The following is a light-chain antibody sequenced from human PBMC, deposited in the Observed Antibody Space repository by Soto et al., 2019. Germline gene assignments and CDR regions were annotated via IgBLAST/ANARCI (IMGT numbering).Light chain of an antibody. CDR3: QQYGSSPFT. CDR1: QTVDGNS. Sequence: ENVLTQSPGRLSLSPGERATLSCRASQTVDGNSLAWYQQKPGQAPSLLMFDAFNRATGIPDRFSGSGSGTDFTLTISTPEPDDFALYYWQQYGSSPFTFGPGTTVDV. V-gene: IGKV3-20*01. J-gene: IGKJ3*01. CDR2: DAF.